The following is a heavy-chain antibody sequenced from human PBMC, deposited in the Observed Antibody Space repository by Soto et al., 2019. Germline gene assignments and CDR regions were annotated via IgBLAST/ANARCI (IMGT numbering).Heavy chain of an antibody. V-gene: IGHV4-34*01. CDR1: GGSFSGYY. CDR3: AAGEPLHY. D-gene: IGHD3-10*01. CDR2: INHSGST. J-gene: IGHJ4*02. Sequence: SETLSLTCAVYGGSFSGYYWSWIRQPPGKGLEWIGEINHSGSTNYNPSLKSRVTISVDTSKNQFSLKLSSVTAADTAVYYCAAGEPLHYRGQGTLVTVSS.